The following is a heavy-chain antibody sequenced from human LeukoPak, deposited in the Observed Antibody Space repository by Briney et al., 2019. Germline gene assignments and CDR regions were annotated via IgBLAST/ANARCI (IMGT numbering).Heavy chain of an antibody. CDR1: GFTFSSYS. CDR3: ARDTTRWFSPSDH. J-gene: IGHJ4*02. D-gene: IGHD2-15*01. V-gene: IGHV3-21*01. Sequence: PGGSLRLSCAASGFTFSSYSMNRVRQTPGKGLEWVSSISSSSSYIYYADSVKGRFTVSRDNAKNSLYLQMNTLRADDTAVYYCARDTTRWFSPSDHWGQGTLVTVSS. CDR2: ISSSSSYI.